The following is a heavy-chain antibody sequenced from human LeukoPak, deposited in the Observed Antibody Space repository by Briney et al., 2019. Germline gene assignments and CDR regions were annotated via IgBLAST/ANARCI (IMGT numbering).Heavy chain of an antibody. J-gene: IGHJ4*02. V-gene: IGHV3-30*02. D-gene: IGHD2-8*02. CDR2: IRYDESDK. Sequence: GGSLRLSCATSGFTFSHYGMHWVRQPPGRGLDWVAHIRYDESDKYYADSVEGRFTISRDISKNTVYLQMNSLRVEDTAVYYCAKDFYWAFDYWGQGTLVTVSS. CDR1: GFTFSHYG. CDR3: AKDFYWAFDY.